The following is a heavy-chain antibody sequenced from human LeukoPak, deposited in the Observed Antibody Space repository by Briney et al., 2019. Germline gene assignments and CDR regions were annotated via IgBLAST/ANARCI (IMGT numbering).Heavy chain of an antibody. J-gene: IGHJ4*02. CDR2: IYYSGST. Sequence: SETLSLTCTVSGGSISSGGYYWSWIRQHPLKGLEWIGYIYYSGSTYYNPSLKSRGTISVDTSKIQFSLKLSSVTAADTAVYYCAAFWSGYSRVYYFDYWGQGTLVTVSS. CDR1: GGSISSGGYY. V-gene: IGHV4-31*03. D-gene: IGHD3-3*01. CDR3: AAFWSGYSRVYYFDY.